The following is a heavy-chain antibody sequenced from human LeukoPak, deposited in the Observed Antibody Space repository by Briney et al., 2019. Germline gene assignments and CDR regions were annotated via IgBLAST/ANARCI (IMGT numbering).Heavy chain of an antibody. V-gene: IGHV4-61*09. Sequence: SETLSLTCTVSGGSISSGSYYWSWIRQPAGKGLEWIGHIYTTGSTNYNPSLKSRVTISVDTSKNQFSLKLSSVTAADTAVYYCARGGRPRRYYYYYYMDVWGKGTTVTISS. CDR3: ARGGRPRRYYYYYYMDV. D-gene: IGHD3-16*01. CDR1: GGSISSGSYY. CDR2: IYTTGST. J-gene: IGHJ6*03.